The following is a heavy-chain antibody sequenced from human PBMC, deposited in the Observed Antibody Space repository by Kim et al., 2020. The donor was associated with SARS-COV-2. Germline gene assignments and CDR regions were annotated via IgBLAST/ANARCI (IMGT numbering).Heavy chain of an antibody. Sequence: TYCNPSLKSRVTISVDKNQFSLKLSSVSAADTAVYYCARASKRHTYGKVDCWGQGTLVTVSS. D-gene: IGHD5-18*01. V-gene: IGHV4-39*01. CDR3: ARASKRHTYGKVDC. J-gene: IGHJ4*02. CDR2: T.